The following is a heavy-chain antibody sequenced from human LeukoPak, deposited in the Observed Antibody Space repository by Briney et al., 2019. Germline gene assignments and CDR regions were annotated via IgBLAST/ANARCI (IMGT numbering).Heavy chain of an antibody. Sequence: GESLKISCKGSGYSFTSYWIGWVRQMPGKGLEWMGIIYPGDSDTRYSPSFQGQVTISADKSISTAYLQWSSLKASDTAMYYCARSTMMRIGYDFGHAFDIWGQGTLVTVSS. CDR3: ARSTMMRIGYDFGHAFDI. CDR2: IYPGDSDT. V-gene: IGHV5-51*01. J-gene: IGHJ4*02. D-gene: IGHD5-12*01. CDR1: GYSFTSYW.